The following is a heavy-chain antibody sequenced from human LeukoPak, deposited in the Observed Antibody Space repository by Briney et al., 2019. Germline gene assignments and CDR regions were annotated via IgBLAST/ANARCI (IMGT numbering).Heavy chain of an antibody. CDR2: ISWNSGSI. V-gene: IGHV3-9*01. D-gene: IGHD2-15*01. J-gene: IGHJ6*02. CDR3: AKDLLYCSGGSCYAYGMDV. CDR1: GFTFDDYA. Sequence: GGSLRLSCAASGFTFDDYAMHWVRQAPGKGLEWVSGISWNSGSIGYADSVKGRLTISRDNAKNSLYLQMNSLRAEDTALYYCAKDLLYCSGGSCYAYGMDVWGQGTTVTVSS.